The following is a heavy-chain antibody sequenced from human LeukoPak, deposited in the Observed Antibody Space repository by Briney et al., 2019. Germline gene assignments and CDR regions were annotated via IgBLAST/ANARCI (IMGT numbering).Heavy chain of an antibody. Sequence: GGSLRLSCAASGFTFSSYAMSWVRQAPGKGLEWVSSISSSSSYIYYADSVKGRFTISRDNAKNSLYLQMNSLRAEDTAVYYCARGYGSGSYVDYWGQGTLVTVSS. CDR2: ISSSSSYI. V-gene: IGHV3-21*01. D-gene: IGHD3-10*01. J-gene: IGHJ4*02. CDR3: ARGYGSGSYVDY. CDR1: GFTFSSYA.